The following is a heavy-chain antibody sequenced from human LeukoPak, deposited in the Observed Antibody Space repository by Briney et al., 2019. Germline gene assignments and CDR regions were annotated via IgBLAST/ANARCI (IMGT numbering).Heavy chain of an antibody. CDR1: GFTFSSYW. V-gene: IGHV3-7*01. D-gene: IGHD6-6*01. CDR3: ARMGEYSSSSYFDY. Sequence: GGSLRLSCAASGFTFSSYWMRWVRQAPGKGLEWVANIKQDGSEKYYVDSVKGRFTISRDNAKNSLYLQMNSLRAEDTAVYYCARMGEYSSSSYFDYWGQGTLVTVSS. CDR2: IKQDGSEK. J-gene: IGHJ4*02.